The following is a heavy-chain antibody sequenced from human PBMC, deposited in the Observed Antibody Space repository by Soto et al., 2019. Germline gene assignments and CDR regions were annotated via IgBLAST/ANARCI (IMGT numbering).Heavy chain of an antibody. V-gene: IGHV4-4*07. CDR3: ATDFTFIFDDFEDMRWHFDH. CDR2: VYTTGST. J-gene: IGHJ5*02. CDR1: GGSINTYY. Sequence: SETLSLTCTVTGGSINTYYWSWIRQSAGKGLEWIGRVYTTGSTNYNPSLKSRVTISVDTSRNQFSLSRRSVTAVHPAVYYCATDFTFIFDDFEDMRWHFDHWGQGTLVTVSS. D-gene: IGHD3-3*02.